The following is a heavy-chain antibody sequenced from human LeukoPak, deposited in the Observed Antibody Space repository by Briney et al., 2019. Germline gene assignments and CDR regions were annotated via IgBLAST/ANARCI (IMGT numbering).Heavy chain of an antibody. V-gene: IGHV4-30-4*01. CDR1: GGSISSDDYY. Sequence: SQTLSLTCTVSGGSISSDDYYWSWIRQPPGKGLEWIGYIYYSGSTYYNPSLKSRVAMSVDTSKNQFSLKLSSVTVADTAVYYCAREDFYYFDSSGYYLYWGQGTLATVSS. CDR3: AREDFYYFDSSGYYLY. J-gene: IGHJ4*02. D-gene: IGHD3-22*01. CDR2: IYYSGST.